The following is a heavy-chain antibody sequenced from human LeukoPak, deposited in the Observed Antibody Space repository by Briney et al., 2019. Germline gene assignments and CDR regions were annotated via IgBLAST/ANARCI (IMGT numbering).Heavy chain of an antibody. CDR2: IYPGDSDT. J-gene: IGHJ5*02. Sequence: GASLKISCHCSGYIFNSYWIGLVRQLPGKGLERMGIIYPGDSDTRYSPSFQGQVTISADKSISTAYRQWSSLKASDTAMYYCARQFYGSTSPNWFDPWGQGTLVTVSS. V-gene: IGHV5-51*01. CDR1: GYIFNSYW. D-gene: IGHD2-2*01. CDR3: ARQFYGSTSPNWFDP.